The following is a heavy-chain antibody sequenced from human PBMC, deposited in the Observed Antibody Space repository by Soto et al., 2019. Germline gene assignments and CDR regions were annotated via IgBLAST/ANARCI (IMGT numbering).Heavy chain of an antibody. CDR3: ARRSIAARSAFDY. Sequence: QVQLVESGGGVVQPGRSLRLSCAASGFTFSSYGMHWVRQAPGKGLEWVAVIWYDGSNKYYADSVKGRFTISRDNSKNTLYLQMNCLSAEDTAVYYCARRSIAARSAFDYWGQGTLVTVSS. V-gene: IGHV3-33*01. J-gene: IGHJ4*02. CDR1: GFTFSSYG. D-gene: IGHD6-6*01. CDR2: IWYDGSNK.